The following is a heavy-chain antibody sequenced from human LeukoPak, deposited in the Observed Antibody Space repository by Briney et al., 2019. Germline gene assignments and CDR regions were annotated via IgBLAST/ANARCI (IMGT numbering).Heavy chain of an antibody. Sequence: GGSLSLSCAASGFTISSYVMSWVRQAPGKGLEWVSSISDSGGNTYYADSLKGRFTISRDNSKNTLYLQMNSLRVEDTAIYYCAKDGAQVGVTFDYWGQGTLVTVSS. V-gene: IGHV3-23*01. CDR2: ISDSGGNT. J-gene: IGHJ4*02. CDR3: AKDGAQVGVTFDY. D-gene: IGHD1-26*01. CDR1: GFTISSYV.